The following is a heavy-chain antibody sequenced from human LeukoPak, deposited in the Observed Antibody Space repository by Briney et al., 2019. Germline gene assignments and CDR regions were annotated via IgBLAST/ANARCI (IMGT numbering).Heavy chain of an antibody. CDR1: GASISTGDYY. D-gene: IGHD3-22*01. V-gene: IGHV4-30-4*08. CDR2: IYYSGST. J-gene: IGHJ4*02. CDR3: ATLGEYYDSSGYYYN. Sequence: SETLSLTCIVSGASISTGDYYWSWTRQPPGKGLEWIGYIYYSGSTYYNPSLKSRVTISVDTSKNQFSLKLTSVTAADTAVYYCATLGEYYDSSGYYYNWGQGTLVTVSS.